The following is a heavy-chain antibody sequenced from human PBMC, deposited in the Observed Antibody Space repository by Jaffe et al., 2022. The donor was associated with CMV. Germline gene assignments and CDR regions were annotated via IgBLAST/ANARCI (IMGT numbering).Heavy chain of an antibody. V-gene: IGHV3-9*01. J-gene: IGHJ6*02. CDR3: AKDQGSSALHGMDV. CDR1: GFTFDDYA. CDR2: ISWNSGSI. D-gene: IGHD2-2*01. Sequence: EVQLVESGGGLVQPGRSLRLSCAASGFTFDDYAMHWVRQAPGKGLEWVSGISWNSGSIGYADSVKGRFTISRDNAKNSLYLQMNSLRAEDTALYYCAKDQGSSALHGMDVWGQGTTVTVSS.